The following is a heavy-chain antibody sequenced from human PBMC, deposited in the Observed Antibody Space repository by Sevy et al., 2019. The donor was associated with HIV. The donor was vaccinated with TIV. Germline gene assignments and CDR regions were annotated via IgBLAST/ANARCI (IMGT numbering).Heavy chain of an antibody. CDR1: GLTFSSYG. V-gene: IGHV3-33*01. CDR3: AREGVPAAIGLDY. D-gene: IGHD2-2*01. Sequence: GGSLRLSCAASGLTFSSYGMHWVRQAPGKGLEWVATIWYDGSKKYYADSVKGRLTISRDNSKNTLYMQMNSLRAEDTAVYFRAREGVPAAIGLDYWGQGTLVTVSS. J-gene: IGHJ4*02. CDR2: IWYDGSKK.